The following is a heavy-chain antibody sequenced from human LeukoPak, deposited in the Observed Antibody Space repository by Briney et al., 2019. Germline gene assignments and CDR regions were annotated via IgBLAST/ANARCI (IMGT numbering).Heavy chain of an antibody. CDR1: GGSVSSSSYY. CDR3: ARYPSGSYYAISFDY. J-gene: IGHJ4*02. Sequence: PSETLSLTCTVSGGSVSSSSYYWGWIRQPPGKGLEWIGSIYYSGSTYYNPSLKSRVTISVDTSKNQFSLKLSSVTAADTAVYYCARYPSGSYYAISFDYWGQGTLVTVSS. CDR2: IYYSGST. D-gene: IGHD1-26*01. V-gene: IGHV4-39*01.